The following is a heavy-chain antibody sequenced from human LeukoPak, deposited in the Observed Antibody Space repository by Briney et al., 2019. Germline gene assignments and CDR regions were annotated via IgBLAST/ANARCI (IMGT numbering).Heavy chain of an antibody. D-gene: IGHD3-22*01. CDR3: AKDHYYYDSSGPIY. Sequence: GGSLRLSCAASGFTFSSYSMNWVRQAPGKGLEWVSAISGSGGSTYYADSVKGRFTISRDNSKNTLYLQMNSLRAEDTAVYYCAKDHYYYDSSGPIYWGQGTLVTVSS. V-gene: IGHV3-23*01. CDR1: GFTFSSYS. CDR2: ISGSGGST. J-gene: IGHJ4*02.